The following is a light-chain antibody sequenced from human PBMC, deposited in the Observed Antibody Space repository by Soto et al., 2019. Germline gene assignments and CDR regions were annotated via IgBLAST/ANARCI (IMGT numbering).Light chain of an antibody. CDR2: DTS. CDR1: QFVSSR. J-gene: IGKJ1*01. Sequence: ESVLTQSPGTLSASPGERVTLSCRASQFVSSRLAWYQQRPGQVPRLLIYDTSTRAPGISARFSGSGSVTEFTLTISSLQSEDFAVYYCQEYIQWPPGMFGPGTKVDIK. V-gene: IGKV3-15*01. CDR3: QEYIQWPPGM.